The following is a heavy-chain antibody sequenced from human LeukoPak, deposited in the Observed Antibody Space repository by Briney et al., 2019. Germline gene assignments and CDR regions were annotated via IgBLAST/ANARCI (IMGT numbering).Heavy chain of an antibody. Sequence: SETLSLTCTVSGGSISSYYWSWIRQPPGKGLEWIGYIYYSGSTNYNPSLKSRVTISVDTSKNQFSLKLSSVTAADTAVYYCATVQVGAYYWFDPWGQGTLVTASS. CDR2: IYYSGST. CDR3: ATVQVGAYYWFDP. V-gene: IGHV4-59*01. CDR1: GGSISSYY. J-gene: IGHJ5*02. D-gene: IGHD1-26*01.